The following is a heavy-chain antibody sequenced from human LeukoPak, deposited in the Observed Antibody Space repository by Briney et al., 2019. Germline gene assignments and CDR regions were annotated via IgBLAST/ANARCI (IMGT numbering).Heavy chain of an antibody. CDR3: ARIGYSSSCFDY. CDR1: GFTLSAHW. D-gene: IGHD6-13*01. CDR2: IKQDGSEK. Sequence: GGSLRLSCAASGFTLSAHWMSWVRQAPKKGLEWVANIKQDGSEKHYVDSMKGRFTISRDNAKNSLYLQMNSLRAEDTAVYYCARIGYSSSCFDYWGQGTLVTVSS. V-gene: IGHV3-7*01. J-gene: IGHJ4*03.